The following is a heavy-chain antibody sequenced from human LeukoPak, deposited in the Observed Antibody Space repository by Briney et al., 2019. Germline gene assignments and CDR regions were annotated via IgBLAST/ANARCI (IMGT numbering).Heavy chain of an antibody. Sequence: WASVKVSCKAYGYTFISNYLNWVRQAPGQGLEWVGIINPSGGSPSYAQKFQGRVTMTRDMSTSTVYMTLSSLKSEDTAVYYCARAQFRRDGYKFDYWGQGTLVTVSS. J-gene: IGHJ4*02. V-gene: IGHV1-46*01. CDR3: ARAQFRRDGYKFDY. D-gene: IGHD5-24*01. CDR2: INPSGGSP. CDR1: GYTFISNY.